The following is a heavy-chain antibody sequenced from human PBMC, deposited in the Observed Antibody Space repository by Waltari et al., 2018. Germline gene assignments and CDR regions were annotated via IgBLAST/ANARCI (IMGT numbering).Heavy chain of an antibody. Sequence: QVQLQESGPGLVKPSETLSLTCAVSGYSISSGYYWGWIRQPPGKGLEWIGSIYHSGSTYYNPSLKSRVTISVDTSKNQFSLKLSSVTAADTAVYYCASVMITFGGVIRDWYFDLWGRGTLVTVSS. J-gene: IGHJ2*01. V-gene: IGHV4-38-2*01. D-gene: IGHD3-16*01. CDR1: GYSISSGYY. CDR3: ASVMITFGGVIRDWYFDL. CDR2: IYHSGST.